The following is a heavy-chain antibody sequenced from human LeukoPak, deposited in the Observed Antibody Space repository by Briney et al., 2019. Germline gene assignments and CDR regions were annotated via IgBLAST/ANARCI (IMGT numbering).Heavy chain of an antibody. Sequence: SETLSLTCAVYGGSFSGYYWSWIRQPPGKGLEWIGEFNHSGSTNYNPSLKSRVTISVDTSKNQFSLKLSSVTAADTAVYYCARMVRGVIVYYYYYYMVVWGKGTTVTVSS. CDR3: ARMVRGVIVYYYYYYMVV. V-gene: IGHV4-34*01. CDR1: GGSFSGYY. D-gene: IGHD3-10*01. J-gene: IGHJ6*03. CDR2: FNHSGST.